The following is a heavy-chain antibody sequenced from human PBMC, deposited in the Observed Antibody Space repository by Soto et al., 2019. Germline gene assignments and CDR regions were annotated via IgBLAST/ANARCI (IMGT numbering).Heavy chain of an antibody. CDR1: GFTFSSFA. J-gene: IGHJ4*02. V-gene: IGHV3-23*01. D-gene: IGHD4-17*01. Sequence: GGSLRLSCAASGFTFSSFAMSWVRQAPGKGPEWVSGINGGGGTSYYADPVKGRSTISRDNSKSTLFLQMNSLSVEDTAVYYCVRVRYGDYSYFDYWGQGTLVTVSS. CDR2: INGGGGTS. CDR3: VRVRYGDYSYFDY.